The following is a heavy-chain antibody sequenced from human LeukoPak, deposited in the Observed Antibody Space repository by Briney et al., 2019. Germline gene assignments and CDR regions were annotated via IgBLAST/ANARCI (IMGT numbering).Heavy chain of an antibody. CDR1: GGSFSGYY. Sequence: PSETLSLTCAVYGGSFSGYYWSWIRQPPGKGLEWIGYIYYSGSTNYNPSLKSRVTISVDTSKNQFSLKLSSVTAADTAVYYCARVPVGDILPGYYPLTNWGQGTLVTVSS. CDR2: IYYSGST. J-gene: IGHJ4*02. CDR3: ARVPVGDILPGYYPLTN. D-gene: IGHD3-9*01. V-gene: IGHV4-59*01.